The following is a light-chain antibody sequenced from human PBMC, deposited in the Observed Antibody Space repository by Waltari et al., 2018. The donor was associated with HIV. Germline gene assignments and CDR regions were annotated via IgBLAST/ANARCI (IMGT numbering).Light chain of an antibody. V-gene: IGKV3-15*01. CDR3: KQYHFWPRT. CDR1: HSVETN. CDR2: GAS. Sequence: EVMMTQSPATLSVSPGEKLMASCRAHHSVETNLAWYQQKSGRPPRLIIYGASTRATGVPVRVAGGGSGTDFTLDISSLQSDDFAVYFCKQYHFWPRTFGGGTRVEIK. J-gene: IGKJ4*01.